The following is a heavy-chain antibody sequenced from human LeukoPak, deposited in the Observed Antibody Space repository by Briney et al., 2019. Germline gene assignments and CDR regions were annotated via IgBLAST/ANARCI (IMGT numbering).Heavy chain of an antibody. CDR3: AREITMVRGVIMVPPDV. J-gene: IGHJ6*02. V-gene: IGHV3-30-3*01. CDR2: ISYDGSNK. CDR1: GFTSSSYA. Sequence: PGGSLRLSCAASGFTSSSYAMHWVRQAPGKGLEWVAVISYDGSNKYYADSVKGRFTISRDNSKNTLYLQMNSLRAEDTAVYYCAREITMVRGVIMVPPDVWGQGTTVTVSS. D-gene: IGHD3-10*01.